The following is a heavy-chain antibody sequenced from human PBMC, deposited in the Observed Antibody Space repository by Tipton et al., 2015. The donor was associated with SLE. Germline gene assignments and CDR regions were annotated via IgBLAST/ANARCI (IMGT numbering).Heavy chain of an antibody. V-gene: IGHV3-53*05. J-gene: IGHJ5*01. Sequence: GSLRLSCAASGFTVSNDYMAWVRQAPGKGLEWVSIIYSGGNTYSADSVNGRFTISRDNSQNTLYLQMDSLRSEDTAVYYCAKGSAGGLYFDSWGQGTLVTVSS. D-gene: IGHD3-3*01. CDR2: IYSGGNT. CDR1: GFTVSNDY. CDR3: AKGSAGGLYFDS.